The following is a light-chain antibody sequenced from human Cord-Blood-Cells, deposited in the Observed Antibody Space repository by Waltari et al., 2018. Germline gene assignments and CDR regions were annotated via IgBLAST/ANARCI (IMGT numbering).Light chain of an antibody. J-gene: IGKJ1*01. Sequence: EIVLTQSPATLSLSPGERATLSCRASQSVSSYLAWYQKQPGQAPRLLIYDASNRATGSPARFSGSGSGTDFTLTISSLEPEDFAVYYCQQRSNWPRTFGQGTKVEIK. V-gene: IGKV3-11*01. CDR1: QSVSSY. CDR2: DAS. CDR3: QQRSNWPRT.